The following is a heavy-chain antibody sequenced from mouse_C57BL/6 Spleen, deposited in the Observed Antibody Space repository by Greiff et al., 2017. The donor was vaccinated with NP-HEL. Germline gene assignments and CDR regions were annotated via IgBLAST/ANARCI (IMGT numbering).Heavy chain of an antibody. CDR1: GFTFSNYW. D-gene: IGHD2-5*01. Sequence: EVQLQESGGGLVQPGGSMKLSCVASGFTFSNYWMNWVRQSPEKGLEWVAQIRLKSDNYATHYAESVKGRFTISRDDSKSSVYLKMNNLRAEDTGIYYCTRAYYSNYVGAMDYWGQGTSVTVSS. J-gene: IGHJ4*01. V-gene: IGHV6-3*01. CDR2: IRLKSDNYAT. CDR3: TRAYYSNYVGAMDY.